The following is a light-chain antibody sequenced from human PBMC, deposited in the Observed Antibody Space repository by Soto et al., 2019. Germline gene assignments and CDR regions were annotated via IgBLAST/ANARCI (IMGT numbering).Light chain of an antibody. Sequence: EIVLTQSPGTLSLSPGERATLSCRASQSVGNNYLAWFQQKPGQAPRLLIYDASNRATGIPDRFSGSGSGTEFTLTISSLQSEDFAVYYCQQYNNWPPGTFGQGTKVEIK. CDR2: DAS. V-gene: IGKV3D-15*01. CDR3: QQYNNWPPGT. J-gene: IGKJ1*01. CDR1: QSVGNN.